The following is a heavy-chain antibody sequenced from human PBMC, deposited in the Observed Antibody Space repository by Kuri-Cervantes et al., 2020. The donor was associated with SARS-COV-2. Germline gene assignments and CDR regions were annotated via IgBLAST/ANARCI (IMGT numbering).Heavy chain of an antibody. D-gene: IGHD6-19*01. CDR2: ISYDGSNK. CDR1: GFTFSSYA. J-gene: IGHJ4*02. V-gene: IGHV3-30*04. CDR3: ARTRTAFPYSSGWAFDY. Sequence: GGSLRLSCAASGFTFSSYAMHWVRQAPSKGLEWVAVISYDGSNKYYADSVKGRFTISRDNSKNSLYLQMNSLRAEDTAVYYCARTRTAFPYSSGWAFDYWGQGTLVTVSS.